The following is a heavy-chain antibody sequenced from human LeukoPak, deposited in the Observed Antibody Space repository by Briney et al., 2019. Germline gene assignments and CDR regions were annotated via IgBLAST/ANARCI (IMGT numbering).Heavy chain of an antibody. V-gene: IGHV3-48*03. J-gene: IGHJ6*04. CDR1: GFTFSSYE. Sequence: PGGSLRLSCAASGFTFSSYEMNWVRQAPGKGLEWVSYITSSGSTIYYADSVKGRFTISRDNAKNSLYLQMNSLRAEDTAVYYCAELGITMIGGVWGKGTTVTISS. CDR2: ITSSGSTI. D-gene: IGHD3-10*02. CDR3: AELGITMIGGV.